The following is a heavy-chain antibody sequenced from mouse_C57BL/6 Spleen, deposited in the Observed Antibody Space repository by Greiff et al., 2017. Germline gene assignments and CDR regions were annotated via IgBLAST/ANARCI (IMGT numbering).Heavy chain of an antibody. D-gene: IGHD2-1*01. Sequence: EVQLQESGGGLVQPGGSLSLSCAASGFTFTDYYMSWVRQPPGKALEWLGFIRNKANGYTTEYSASVKGRFTISRDNSQSILYLQMNALRAEDSATDYCARYGNSYWYFDVWGTGTTVTVSS. CDR2: IRNKANGYTT. V-gene: IGHV7-3*01. CDR1: GFTFTDYY. CDR3: ARYGNSYWYFDV. J-gene: IGHJ1*03.